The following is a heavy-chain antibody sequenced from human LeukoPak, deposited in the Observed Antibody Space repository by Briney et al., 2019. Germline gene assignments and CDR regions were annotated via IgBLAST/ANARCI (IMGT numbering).Heavy chain of an antibody. CDR3: ARAGYYGGVDY. CDR2: IYYSGGT. D-gene: IGHD4-23*01. Sequence: PSETLSLTCTVSGGSISSYYWSWIRQPPGKGLEWIGYIYYSGGTNYNPSLKSRVTISVDTSKNQFSLKLSSVTAADTAVYYCARAGYYGGVDYWGQGTLVTVSS. CDR1: GGSISSYY. V-gene: IGHV4-59*01. J-gene: IGHJ4*02.